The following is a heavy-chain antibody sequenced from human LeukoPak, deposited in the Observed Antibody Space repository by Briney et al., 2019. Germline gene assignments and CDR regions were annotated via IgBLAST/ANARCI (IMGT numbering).Heavy chain of an antibody. D-gene: IGHD6-13*01. Sequence: SETLSLTCAVYGGTFSGYYWNWIRQPPGEGLEWIGEINHSGTTNYNPSLKTRVTISVDTSKNQFSLKVGSVTAGDTAVYYCARLPYSEGALDVWGQGTMVAVSS. CDR3: ARLPYSEGALDV. CDR1: GGTFSGYY. V-gene: IGHV4-34*01. CDR2: INHSGTT. J-gene: IGHJ3*01.